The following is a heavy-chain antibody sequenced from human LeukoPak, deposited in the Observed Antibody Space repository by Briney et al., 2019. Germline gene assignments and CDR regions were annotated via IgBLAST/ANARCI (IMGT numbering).Heavy chain of an antibody. CDR3: AREATAYYGSGSYYKGGDAFDI. CDR2: ISYDGSNK. CDR1: GFTFSSYG. Sequence: PGRSLRLSCAASGFTFSSYGMHWVRQAPGKGLEWVAVISYDGSNKYYADSVKGRFTISRDNSKNTLYLQMNSLRAEDTAVYYCAREATAYYGSGSYYKGGDAFDIWGQGTMVTVSS. V-gene: IGHV3-30*03. D-gene: IGHD3-10*01. J-gene: IGHJ3*02.